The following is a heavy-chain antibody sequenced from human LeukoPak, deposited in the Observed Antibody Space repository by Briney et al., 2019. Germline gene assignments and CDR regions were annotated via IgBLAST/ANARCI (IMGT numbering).Heavy chain of an antibody. Sequence: SVKVSCKATGGTFSSYAISWVRQAPGQGLEWMGGIMPIFGTANYAQKFQGRVTITTDESTSTAYMELSSLRSEDTAVYYCARVLVNTAMVTGWYFDLWGRGTLVTVSS. CDR1: GGTFSSYA. CDR3: ARVLVNTAMVTGWYFDL. D-gene: IGHD5-18*01. J-gene: IGHJ2*01. CDR2: IMPIFGTA. V-gene: IGHV1-69*05.